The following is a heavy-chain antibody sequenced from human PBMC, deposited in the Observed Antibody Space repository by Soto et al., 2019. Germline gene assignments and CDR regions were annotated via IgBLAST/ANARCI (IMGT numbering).Heavy chain of an antibody. Sequence: ASVKVSCKASGYTFTSYDINCVRQATGQGLEWMGWMNPNSGNTGYAQKFQGRVTMTRNTSISTVYMELSSLRSEDTAVYYCARGSRDYYDSSSYQIDYWGQGTLVTVSS. V-gene: IGHV1-8*01. D-gene: IGHD3-22*01. J-gene: IGHJ4*02. CDR1: GYTFTSYD. CDR3: ARGSRDYYDSSSYQIDY. CDR2: MNPNSGNT.